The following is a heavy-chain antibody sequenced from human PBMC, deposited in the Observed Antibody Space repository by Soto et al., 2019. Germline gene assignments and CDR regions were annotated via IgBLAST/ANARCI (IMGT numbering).Heavy chain of an antibody. D-gene: IGHD2-15*01. J-gene: IGHJ3*01. V-gene: IGHV1-69*12. CDR3: ARGHEVGGNLDAFDV. CDR2: ILPIFGTA. CDR1: GGSFRREA. Sequence: QVQLVQSGAEVKKPGSSVKVSCKASGGSFRREAINWVRQAPGQGPEWVGGILPIFGTADYAQKFQGKVKERADVSTTTAYMELSSLRFEDTAVYYCARGHEVGGNLDAFDVWGQGTMVIVSS.